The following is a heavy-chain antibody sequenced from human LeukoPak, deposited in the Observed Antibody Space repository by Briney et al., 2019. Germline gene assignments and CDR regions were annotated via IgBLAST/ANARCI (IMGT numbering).Heavy chain of an antibody. CDR2: ISAYNGNT. J-gene: IGHJ5*02. V-gene: IGHV1-18*01. D-gene: IGHD6-19*01. Sequence: ASAKVSCKASGYTFTSYGISWVRQAPGQGLEWMGWISAYNGNTNYAQKLQGRVTMTTDTSTSTAYMELRSLRSDDTAVFYCARGAYLAVGGWFDPWGQGTLVTVSS. CDR3: ARGAYLAVGGWFDP. CDR1: GYTFTSYG.